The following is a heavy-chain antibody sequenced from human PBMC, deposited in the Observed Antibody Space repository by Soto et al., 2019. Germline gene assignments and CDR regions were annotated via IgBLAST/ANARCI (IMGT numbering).Heavy chain of an antibody. CDR3: ARDPEYYYDSSQP. Sequence: PSETLSLTCTVSGGSISSGDYYWSWIRQPPGKGLEWIGYIYYSGSTYYNPSLKSRVTISVDTSKNQFSLKLSSVTAADTAVYYCARDPEYYYDSSQPWGQGTLVTVSS. CDR1: GGSISSGDYY. J-gene: IGHJ5*02. CDR2: IYYSGST. D-gene: IGHD3-22*01. V-gene: IGHV4-30-4*01.